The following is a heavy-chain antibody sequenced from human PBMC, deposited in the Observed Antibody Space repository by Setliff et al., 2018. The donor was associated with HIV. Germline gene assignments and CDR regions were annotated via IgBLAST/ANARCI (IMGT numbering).Heavy chain of an antibody. Sequence: SETLSLTCSVSGGFFTTYYWSWLRQPPGKELEWIGYFYTSGSTNYNPSLKSRVTISIDTSKNQFSLKLNAVTAADTAVYYCARRPPLTTGREYYFDFWGQGTLVTVSS. V-gene: IGHV4-4*09. CDR3: ARRPPLTTGREYYFDF. D-gene: IGHD1-1*01. J-gene: IGHJ4*02. CDR2: FYTSGST. CDR1: GGFFTTYY.